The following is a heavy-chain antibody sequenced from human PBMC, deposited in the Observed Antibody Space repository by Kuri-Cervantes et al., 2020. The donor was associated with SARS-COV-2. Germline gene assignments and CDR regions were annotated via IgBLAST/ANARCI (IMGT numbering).Heavy chain of an antibody. CDR3: AKGTDVDFWSGTTTLDY. CDR1: GFIFSSYE. D-gene: IGHD3-3*01. CDR2: IWYDGSNK. J-gene: IGHJ4*02. V-gene: IGHV3-33*06. Sequence: GESLKISCAASGFIFSSYEMNWVRQAPGKGLEWVAVIWYDGSNKYYADSVKGRFTISRDNSKNTLYLQMNSLRAEDTAVYYCAKGTDVDFWSGTTTLDYWGQGTLVTVSS.